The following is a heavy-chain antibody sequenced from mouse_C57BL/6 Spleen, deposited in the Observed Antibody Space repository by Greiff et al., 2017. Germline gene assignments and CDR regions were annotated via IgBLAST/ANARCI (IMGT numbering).Heavy chain of an antibody. V-gene: IGHV1-61*01. CDR1: GYTFTSYW. J-gene: IGHJ3*01. CDR2: IYPSDSET. Sequence: QVQLQQPGAELVRPGSSVKLSCKASGYTFTSYWLDWVKQRPGQGLEWIGNIYPSDSETHYNQKFKDKATLTVDKSSSTAYMQLSSLTSEDSAVYYCARAGADYCSNPAGFAYWGQGTLVTVSA. D-gene: IGHD2-5*01. CDR3: ARAGADYCSNPAGFAY.